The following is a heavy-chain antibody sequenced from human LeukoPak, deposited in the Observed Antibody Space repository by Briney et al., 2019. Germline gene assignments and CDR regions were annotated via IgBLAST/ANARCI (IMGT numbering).Heavy chain of an antibody. CDR3: ASWSGGWEASLDY. J-gene: IGHJ4*02. CDR1: GGSFSGYY. CDR2: INHSGST. Sequence: PSETLSLTCAVYGGSFSGYYWSWIRQPPGKGLEWIGEINHSGSTNYNPSLKSRVTTSVDTSKNQFSLKLSSVTAADTAVYYCASWSGGWEASLDYWGQGTLVTVSS. D-gene: IGHD6-19*01. V-gene: IGHV4-34*01.